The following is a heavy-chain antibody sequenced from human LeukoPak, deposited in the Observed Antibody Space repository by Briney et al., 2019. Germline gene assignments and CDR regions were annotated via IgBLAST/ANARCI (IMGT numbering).Heavy chain of an antibody. V-gene: IGHV3-23*01. CDR3: AKDVWGSSSGPFDI. CDR1: GLTFTNFV. J-gene: IGHJ3*02. CDR2: ISGSGSST. D-gene: IGHD3-16*01. Sequence: PGGSLRLSCAASGLTFTNFVMSWVRQAPGKGLEWVSGISGSGSSTYYGDSVKGRFTISRDNAKNYLYLQMNSLRGEDTAVYYFAKDVWGSSSGPFDIWGQGTMVAVSS.